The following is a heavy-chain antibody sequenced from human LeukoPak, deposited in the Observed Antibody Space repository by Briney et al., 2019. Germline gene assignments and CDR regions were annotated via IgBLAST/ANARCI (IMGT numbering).Heavy chain of an antibody. CDR2: IYHSGST. J-gene: IGHJ5*02. Sequence: SETLSLTCTVSGGSISTYYWSWIRQPPGKGLEWIGYIYHSGSTYYNPSLKSRVTISVDRSKNQFSLKLSSVTAADTAVYYCARVAGYDYVWGSYSRWFDPWGQGTLVTVSS. V-gene: IGHV4-59*12. CDR1: GGSISTYY. CDR3: ARVAGYDYVWGSYSRWFDP. D-gene: IGHD3-16*01.